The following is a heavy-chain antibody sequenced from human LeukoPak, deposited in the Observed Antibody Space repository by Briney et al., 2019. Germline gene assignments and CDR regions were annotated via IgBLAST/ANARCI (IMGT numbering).Heavy chain of an antibody. Sequence: GGSLRLSCAASGFTFSSYAMSWVRQAPGKGLEWVSTISGSGGSTYYADSVKGRFTISRDNSKKTLYLQMNSQRAEETDVYYCXKXYKXTTYDVDVFDIWGQGTMVTVSS. J-gene: IGHJ3*02. D-gene: IGHD4-17*01. V-gene: IGHV3-23*01. CDR3: XKXYKXTTYDVDVFDI. CDR2: ISGSGGST. CDR1: GFTFSSYA.